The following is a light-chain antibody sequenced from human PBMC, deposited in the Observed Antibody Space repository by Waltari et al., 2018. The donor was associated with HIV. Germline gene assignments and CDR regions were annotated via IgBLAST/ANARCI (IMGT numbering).Light chain of an antibody. CDR3: QHGWPPT. CDR1: QSVDVF. V-gene: IGKV3-11*01. CDR2: NGS. Sequence: EIVLTQSPANLSLSPGERATLSCRASQSVDVFLGWFQQKAGQAPRLVVYNGSKRATGIPARFTGSGSGTDFTLTIASLEPEDFAFYFCQHGWPPTFGGGTKLEIK. J-gene: IGKJ4*01.